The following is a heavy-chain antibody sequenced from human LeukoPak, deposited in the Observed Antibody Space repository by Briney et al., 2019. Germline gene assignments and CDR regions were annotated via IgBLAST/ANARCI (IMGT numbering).Heavy chain of an antibody. CDR1: GGSFSGYY. CDR2: INHSGST. V-gene: IGHV4-34*01. J-gene: IGHJ6*03. CDR3: ARGRFGGAAEYYYYMDV. Sequence: SETLSLTCAVYGGSFSGYYWSWIRQPPGKGLEWLGEINHSGSTNYNPSLKSRVTISVDTSKNQFSLKLSSVTAADTAVYYCARGRFGGAAEYYYYMDVWGKGTTVTVSS. D-gene: IGHD6-13*01.